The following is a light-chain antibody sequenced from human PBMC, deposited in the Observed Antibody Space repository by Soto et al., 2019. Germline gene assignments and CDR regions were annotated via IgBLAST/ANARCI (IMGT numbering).Light chain of an antibody. CDR2: SNN. J-gene: IGLJ2*01. CDR1: RSNIGTNT. V-gene: IGLV1-44*01. CDR3: AAWDVSFVV. Sequence: QSVLTQPPSASGTPEQRVTISCSGSRSNIGTNTVTWYQQLPGMAPKLLIHSNNQRPSGVPDRFSGSKSGTSASLAISGLQSEDEADYYCAAWDVSFVVFGGGTKLTVL.